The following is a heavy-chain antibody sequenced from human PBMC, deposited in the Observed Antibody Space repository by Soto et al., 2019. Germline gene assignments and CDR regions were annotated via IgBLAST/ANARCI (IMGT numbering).Heavy chain of an antibody. J-gene: IGHJ6*02. Sequence: QVQLEQSGAEVKKAGASVKVSCKASGYMFTGYNMHWVRQAPGQGLEWMGWINPNSGGTNYAQKCQGGVTMTRDMSSSTAYMELSRLRSDDTAVYYCAREVTMVRGARVYGMDVWGQGTTVTVSS. D-gene: IGHD3-10*01. CDR1: GYMFTGYN. CDR3: AREVTMVRGARVYGMDV. V-gene: IGHV1-2*02. CDR2: INPNSGGT.